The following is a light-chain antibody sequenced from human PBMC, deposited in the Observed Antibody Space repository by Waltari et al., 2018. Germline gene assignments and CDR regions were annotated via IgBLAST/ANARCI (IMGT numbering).Light chain of an antibody. J-gene: IGKJ1*01. CDR3: QQYANWPPKT. Sequence: EIVMTQSPATVSVSAGDRATLFCRASQNVRDNLAWYQQKPGQAPRLLIFGASTRASGVPARFTGSGSGTEFTLTITSLQSEDFAVYYCQQYANWPPKTFGQGTKVE. CDR2: GAS. CDR1: QNVRDN. V-gene: IGKV3-15*01.